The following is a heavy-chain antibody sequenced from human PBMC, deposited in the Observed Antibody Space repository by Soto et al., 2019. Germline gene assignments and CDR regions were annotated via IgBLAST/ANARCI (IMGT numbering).Heavy chain of an antibody. CDR3: ASGGSTVPREFDY. J-gene: IGHJ4*02. Sequence: QVQLVQSGAEVKKPGASVKVSCKASGYTFTGFYMHWVRQAPGQGLEWMGWINPKSGDTEYAQNFQGWVTMTRDTYISPAYMELSRLKSDDTAVYYCASGGSTVPREFDYWGQGNLVSVSS. CDR1: GYTFTGFY. V-gene: IGHV1-2*04. CDR2: INPKSGDT. D-gene: IGHD4-17*01.